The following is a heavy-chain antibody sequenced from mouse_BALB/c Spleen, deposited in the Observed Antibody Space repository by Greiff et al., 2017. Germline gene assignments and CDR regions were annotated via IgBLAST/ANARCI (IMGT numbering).Heavy chain of an antibody. D-gene: IGHD2-14*01. CDR2: IDPSDSYT. Sequence: QVQLQQPGAELVKPGASVKLSCKASGYTFTSYWMHWVKQRPGQGLEWIGEIDPSDSYTNYNQKFEGKATLTVDKSSSTAYMQRSSLTSEDSAVYYCARDYYRYAWFAYWGQGTLVTVSA. CDR1: GYTFTSYW. V-gene: IGHV1-69*02. J-gene: IGHJ3*01. CDR3: ARDYYRYAWFAY.